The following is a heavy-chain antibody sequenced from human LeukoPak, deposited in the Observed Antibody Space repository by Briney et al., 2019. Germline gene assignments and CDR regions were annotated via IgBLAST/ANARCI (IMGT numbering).Heavy chain of an antibody. CDR3: ASPAKYSDTWYFDY. Sequence: GGSLRLSCAASGFTFSSYLMSWVRQAPGKGLEGVANIKRDGSEKYYLDSVKGRFTISRDNAKNSLYLQMNSLRAEDTAVYYCASPAKYSDTWYFDYWGQGTLVTVSS. CDR1: GFTFSSYL. CDR2: IKRDGSEK. V-gene: IGHV3-7*01. J-gene: IGHJ4*02. D-gene: IGHD6-6*01.